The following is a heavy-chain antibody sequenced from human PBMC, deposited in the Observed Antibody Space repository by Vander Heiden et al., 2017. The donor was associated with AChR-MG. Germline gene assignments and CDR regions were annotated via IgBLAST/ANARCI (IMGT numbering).Heavy chain of an antibody. V-gene: IGHV3-7*01. CDR3: ARWSYYDFWSGSFTSNDY. CDR1: GFTFSSYW. Sequence: EVQLVESGGGLVQPGGSLRLSCAASGFTFSSYWMGWVRQAPGKGLEWVANIKQDGSEKYYVDSVKGRFTISRDNAKNSLYLQMNSLRAEDTAVYYCARWSYYDFWSGSFTSNDYWGQGTLVTVSS. CDR2: IKQDGSEK. J-gene: IGHJ4*02. D-gene: IGHD3-3*01.